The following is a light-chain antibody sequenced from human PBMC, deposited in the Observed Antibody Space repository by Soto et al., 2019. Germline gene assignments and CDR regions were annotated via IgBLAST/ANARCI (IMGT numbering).Light chain of an antibody. CDR3: LQDYNYPPT. V-gene: IGKV1-6*01. CDR1: QGIRND. Sequence: AIQMTQSPSSLSASVGDRVTITCRASQGIRNDLGWYQQKPGKAHKLLIYAASRLQSGGPSRFSGSGSGTNFTLTISSPQPDDFATYYCLQDYNYPPTFRQGPKTEIK. J-gene: IGKJ1*01. CDR2: AAS.